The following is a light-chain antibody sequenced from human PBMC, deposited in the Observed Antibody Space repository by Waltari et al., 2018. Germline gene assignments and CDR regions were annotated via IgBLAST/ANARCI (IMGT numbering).Light chain of an antibody. V-gene: IGKV3-15*01. CDR3: QQYDNWLGT. J-gene: IGKJ1*01. Sequence: EIVMTQSPATLSVFPGERATLSCRASQSIRSNLAWYQHKPGQAPRLLIYGASTRATGIPAMLSGSGSGTEFILTISSLQSEDFAVYFCQQYDNWLGTFGQGTKVEIK. CDR1: QSIRSN. CDR2: GAS.